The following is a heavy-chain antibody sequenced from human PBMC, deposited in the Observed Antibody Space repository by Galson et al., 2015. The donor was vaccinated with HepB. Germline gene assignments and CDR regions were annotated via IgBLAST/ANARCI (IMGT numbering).Heavy chain of an antibody. CDR1: GFSLTTSGVG. D-gene: IGHD3-10*01. V-gene: IGHV2-5*02. J-gene: IGHJ5*02. CDR3: AHRTGVGVLRGVPNWFDP. Sequence: PALVKPTQALTLTCTLSGFSLTTSGVGVGWIRQPPGKALEWLALIYWDDDKRFSPSLNNRLRITKDTSKNQVVLTISNMDPVDTATYYCAHRTGVGVLRGVPNWFDPWGPGTLVTVSS. CDR2: IYWDDDK.